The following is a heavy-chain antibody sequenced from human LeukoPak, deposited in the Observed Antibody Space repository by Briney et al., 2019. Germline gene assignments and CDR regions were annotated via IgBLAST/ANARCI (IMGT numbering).Heavy chain of an antibody. CDR2: IYYSGST. J-gene: IGHJ6*02. Sequence: SETLSLTCTVSGGSISSGDYYWNWIRQHPGKGLEWIGYIYYSGSTYYNPSLKSRVTISVDTSKNQFSLKLSSVTAADTAVYYCARSELYDSSGYYYEYGMDVWGQGTTVTVSS. CDR1: GGSISSGDYY. D-gene: IGHD3-22*01. CDR3: ARSELYDSSGYYYEYGMDV. V-gene: IGHV4-31*03.